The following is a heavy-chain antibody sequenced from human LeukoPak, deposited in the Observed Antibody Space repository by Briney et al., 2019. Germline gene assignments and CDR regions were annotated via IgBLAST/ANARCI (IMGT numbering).Heavy chain of an antibody. D-gene: IGHD4-23*01. CDR2: IIPIFGTA. J-gene: IGHJ6*03. Sequence: GASVKVSCKASGGTFSSYAISWVRQAPGQGLEWMGGIIPIFGTANYAQKFQGRVTITTDESTSTAYMELSSLRSEDTAVYYCARVRRIYGGNSPLYYYYMDVWGKGPRSPSP. CDR3: ARVRRIYGGNSPLYYYYMDV. V-gene: IGHV1-69*05. CDR1: GGTFSSYA.